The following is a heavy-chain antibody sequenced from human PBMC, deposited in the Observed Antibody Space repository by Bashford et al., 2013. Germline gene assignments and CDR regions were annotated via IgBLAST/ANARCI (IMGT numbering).Heavy chain of an antibody. CDR3: AKMWVVTGRRVH. V-gene: IGHV3-23*01. CDR2: VSAQSGSI. Sequence: WSGQAPGKGLEWVAGVSAQSGSIHYADSVKGRFTISRDNSRNIVSLQMNSLRVEDTAVYYCAKMWVVTGRRVHWGQGTPGHRLL. J-gene: IGHJ4*02. D-gene: IGHD2-21*02.